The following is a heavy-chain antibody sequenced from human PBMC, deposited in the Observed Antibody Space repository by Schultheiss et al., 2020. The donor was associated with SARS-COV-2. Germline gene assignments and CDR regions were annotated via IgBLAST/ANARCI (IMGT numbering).Heavy chain of an antibody. V-gene: IGHV3-7*03. D-gene: IGHD2-2*01. CDR2: IKQDGSVE. Sequence: GGSLRLSCAASGFTFRNYWMDWVRQAPGKGLQWVANIKQDGSVEHYVDSVRGRFIISRDNAKNSLDLQMNSLRVDDTAVYYCAKDLVVPAANLFDYWGQGTLVTVSS. J-gene: IGHJ4*02. CDR1: GFTFRNYW. CDR3: AKDLVVPAANLFDY.